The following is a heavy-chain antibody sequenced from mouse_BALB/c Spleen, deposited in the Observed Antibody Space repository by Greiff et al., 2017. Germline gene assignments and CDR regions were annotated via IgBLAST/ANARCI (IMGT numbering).Heavy chain of an antibody. CDR1: GYSFTSYW. CDR3: TREWYGNAWFAY. V-gene: IGHV1-5*01. D-gene: IGHD2-10*02. Sequence: EVQLQESGTVLARPGASVKMSCKASGYSFTSYWMHWVKQRPGQGLEWIGAIYPGNSDTSYNQKFKGKAKLTAVTSASTAYMELSSLTNEDSAVYYCTREWYGNAWFAYWGQGTLVTVSA. CDR2: IYPGNSDT. J-gene: IGHJ3*01.